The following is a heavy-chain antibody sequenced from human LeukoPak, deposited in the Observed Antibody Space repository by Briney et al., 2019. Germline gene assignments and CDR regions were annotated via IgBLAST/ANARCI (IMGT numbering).Heavy chain of an antibody. V-gene: IGHV3-23*01. CDR2: ISDSGGST. Sequence: GGSLRLSCTASGFTLSSYAMAWVRQAPGKGLDWVSTISDSGGSTFYADSVKGRFTISRDNSRNIVFLQINSLRAEDTAMYYCTGLYGGSYAYWGQGTPVSVCS. D-gene: IGHD1-26*01. CDR1: GFTLSSYA. J-gene: IGHJ4*02. CDR3: TGLYGGSYAY.